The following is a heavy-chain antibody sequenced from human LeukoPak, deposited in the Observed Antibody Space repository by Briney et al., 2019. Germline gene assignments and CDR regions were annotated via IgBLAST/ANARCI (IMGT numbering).Heavy chain of an antibody. Sequence: GASVKVSCKASGYTFTGYYVHRVRQAPGQGIEWMGWINPNSGGTNYAQKFQGRVTMTRDTSISTAYLELSRLRSDDTAVYYCAKEGGYCSSGTCYPWWFDPWGQGTLVTVSS. D-gene: IGHD2-15*01. CDR3: AKEGGYCSSGTCYPWWFDP. J-gene: IGHJ5*02. V-gene: IGHV1-2*02. CDR2: INPNSGGT. CDR1: GYTFTGYY.